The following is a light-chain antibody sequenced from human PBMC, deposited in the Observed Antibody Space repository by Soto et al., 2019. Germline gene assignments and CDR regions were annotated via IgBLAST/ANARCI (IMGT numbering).Light chain of an antibody. CDR3: QQCDYWPRT. CDR1: QSVSTN. J-gene: IGKJ1*01. CDR2: GTS. V-gene: IGKV3-15*01. Sequence: EIVMTQSPATLSVSPGERATLSCRASQSVSTNLAWYQQKPGQPPRLLIHGTSTRATGIPARFSGSGSGTEFTLTISSLQSEDFAVYYCQQCDYWPRTFXQGTKVDIK.